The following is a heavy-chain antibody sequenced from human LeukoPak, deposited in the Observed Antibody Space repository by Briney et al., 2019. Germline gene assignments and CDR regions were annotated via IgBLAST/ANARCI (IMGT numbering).Heavy chain of an antibody. V-gene: IGHV4-39*02. CDR3: AREAYSGYDRLNDAFDI. D-gene: IGHD5-12*01. CDR1: GGSISSTSYC. J-gene: IGHJ3*02. CDR2: MCYSGSS. Sequence: PSETLSLTCTVSGGSISSTSYCGGWIRQPPGKGLEWIGSMCYSGSSDHNPSLKSRVTISVDTSKNQFSLKLSSVTAADTAVYYCAREAYSGYDRLNDAFDIWGQGTMVTVSS.